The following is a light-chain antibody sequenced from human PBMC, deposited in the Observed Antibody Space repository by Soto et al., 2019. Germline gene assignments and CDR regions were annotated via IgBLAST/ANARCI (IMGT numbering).Light chain of an antibody. CDR3: QQYGGSPRT. Sequence: EIVLTQSPGTLSLSLGERATLSCRAGQSVTKSLAWYKQKPGQAPSLLIYGASSRATGIPARFSGSGSGTDFTLTISRLEPEDFAVYYCQQYGGSPRTFGQGTKVEL. CDR2: GAS. J-gene: IGKJ1*01. CDR1: QSVTKS. V-gene: IGKV3-20*01.